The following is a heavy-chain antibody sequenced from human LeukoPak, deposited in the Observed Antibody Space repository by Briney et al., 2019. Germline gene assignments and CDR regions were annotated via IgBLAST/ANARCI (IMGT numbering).Heavy chain of an antibody. CDR3: ARYPTHPLRFLEWPTSSYWYFDL. V-gene: IGHV4-59*01. CDR1: GGSISSYY. CDR2: IYYSGST. J-gene: IGHJ2*01. Sequence: TSETLSLTCTVSGGSISSYYWSWIRQPPGKGLEWIGYIYYSGSTNYNPSLKSRVTISVDTSKNQFSLKLSSVTAADTAVYYCARYPTHPLRFLEWPTSSYWYFDLWGRGTLVTVSS. D-gene: IGHD3-3*01.